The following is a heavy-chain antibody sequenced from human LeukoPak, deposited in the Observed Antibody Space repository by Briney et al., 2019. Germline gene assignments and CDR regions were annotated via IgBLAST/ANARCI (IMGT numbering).Heavy chain of an antibody. J-gene: IGHJ4*02. Sequence: PSEILSLTCTVSGGSISSGGYYWSWIRQPPGKGLEWIGYVYNSGSTNYNPSLKSRATISVDTSKNQFSLKLSSVTAADTAVYYCARADCTDGLCYKFYFDFWGQGTLVTVSS. V-gene: IGHV4-61*08. CDR3: ARADCTDGLCYKFYFDF. CDR1: GGSISSGGYY. CDR2: VYNSGST. D-gene: IGHD2-8*01.